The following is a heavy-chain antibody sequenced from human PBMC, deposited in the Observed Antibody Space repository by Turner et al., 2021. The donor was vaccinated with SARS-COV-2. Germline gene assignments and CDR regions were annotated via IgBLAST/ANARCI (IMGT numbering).Heavy chain of an antibody. CDR1: GNSVSSSDSY. Sequence: QVQLQESGPGLVKPSETLSLICTVSGNSVSSSDSYWGWIRQPAGEGLEWIATIYYTGGNLYNSSLKSRVTISMDTSKNQFSLKLNSVTAADTGVYFCAKHTGYFAYWGQGLLVTVSS. CDR3: AKHTGYFAY. V-gene: IGHV4-39*01. CDR2: IYYTGGN. J-gene: IGHJ4*02.